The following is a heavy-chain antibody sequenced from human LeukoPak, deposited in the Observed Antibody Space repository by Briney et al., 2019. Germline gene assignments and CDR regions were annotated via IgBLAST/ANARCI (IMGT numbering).Heavy chain of an antibody. CDR1: GFTFSSYW. V-gene: IGHV3-74*01. D-gene: IGHD3-22*01. Sequence: GGSLRLSCAASGFTFSSYWMHWVRQAPGKGLVWVSRINTDGRTTTYADSVKGRFTISRDNAKNTLYLQMNSLRAEDTAVYYCARMLRYYYDSSGYYVDYWGQGTLVTVSS. CDR3: ARMLRYYYDSSGYYVDY. CDR2: INTDGRTT. J-gene: IGHJ4*02.